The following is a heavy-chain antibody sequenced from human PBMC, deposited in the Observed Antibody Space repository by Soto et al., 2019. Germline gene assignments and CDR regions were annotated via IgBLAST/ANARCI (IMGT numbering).Heavy chain of an antibody. CDR2: IIPIYGTP. Sequence: QVQLVQSGAEVKKPGSSVKVSCEASGGILSSFAISWVRQAPGQGLEGMGGIIPIYGTPNYAQKFQARVTITADESTNTAYMELSSLRSEDTAVYYCARGHWNGDSGYYGMDVWGQGTTVTVSS. CDR3: ARGHWNGDSGYYGMDV. J-gene: IGHJ6*02. D-gene: IGHD1-1*01. V-gene: IGHV1-69*12. CDR1: GGILSSFA.